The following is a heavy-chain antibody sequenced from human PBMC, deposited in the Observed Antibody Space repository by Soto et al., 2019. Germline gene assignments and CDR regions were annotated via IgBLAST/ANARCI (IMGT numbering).Heavy chain of an antibody. Sequence: QVQLMQSGGEVKKPGSSVKVSCQASGGTFSRYGIAWVRQAPGQGLEWMGGIMPLFGTTKYAQKFQGRVTMTADTSTYTVYMGLRSLGLDDTAVYYCASVRFVYGKFWGQGTMVSVSS. CDR1: GGTFSRYG. J-gene: IGHJ4*02. V-gene: IGHV1-69*06. CDR2: IMPLFGTT. CDR3: ASVRFVYGKF. D-gene: IGHD3-10*01.